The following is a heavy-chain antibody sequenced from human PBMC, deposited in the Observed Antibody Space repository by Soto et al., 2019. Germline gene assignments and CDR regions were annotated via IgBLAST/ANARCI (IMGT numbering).Heavy chain of an antibody. CDR2: ISGSGGST. J-gene: IGHJ4*02. D-gene: IGHD3-3*01. CDR3: AKSVEWLPLINPFDY. Sequence: GGSLRLSCAASGFTFSSYAMSWVRQAPGKGLEWVSAISGSGGSTYYADSVKGRFTISRDNSKNTLYLQMNSLRAEDTAVYYCAKSVEWLPLINPFDYWGQGTLVTVSS. CDR1: GFTFSSYA. V-gene: IGHV3-23*01.